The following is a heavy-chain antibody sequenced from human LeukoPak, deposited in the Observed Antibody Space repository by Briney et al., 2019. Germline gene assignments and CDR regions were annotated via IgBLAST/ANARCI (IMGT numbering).Heavy chain of an antibody. J-gene: IGHJ4*02. V-gene: IGHV4-39*07. CDR1: GGSISSSSYY. D-gene: IGHD3-3*01. Sequence: SETLSLTCTVSGGSISSSSYYWGWIRQPPGKGLEWIGSIYYSGSTYYNPSLKSRVTISVDTSKNQFSLKLSSVTAADTAVYYCARASGAIYFWSGYYSNYFDYWGQRTLVTVSS. CDR3: ARASGAIYFWSGYYSNYFDY. CDR2: IYYSGST.